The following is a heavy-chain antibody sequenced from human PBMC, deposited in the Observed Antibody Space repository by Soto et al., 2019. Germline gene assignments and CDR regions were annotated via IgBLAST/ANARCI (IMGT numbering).Heavy chain of an antibody. V-gene: IGHV4-30-2*01. Sequence: SETLSLTCAVSGGSISSGGYSWSWIRQPPGKGLEWIGYIYHSGITYYNPSLKSRVTISVDRSKNQFSLKLSSVTAADTAVYYCARVPAYWGQGTLVTVSS. CDR2: IYHSGIT. CDR3: ARVPAY. J-gene: IGHJ4*02. CDR1: GGSISSGGYS.